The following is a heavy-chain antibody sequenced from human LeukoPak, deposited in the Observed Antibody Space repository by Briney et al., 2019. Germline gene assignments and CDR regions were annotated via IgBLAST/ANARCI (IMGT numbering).Heavy chain of an antibody. CDR3: ARDLFSYTETFDY. CDR1: GFTFSSYS. D-gene: IGHD3-16*02. V-gene: IGHV3-21*01. Sequence: GGSLRLSCAASGFTFSSYSMNWVRQAPGKGLEWVSSISSSSSYIYYADSVEGRFTISRDNAKNSLYLQMNSLRAEDTAVYYCARDLFSYTETFDYWGQGTLVTVSS. J-gene: IGHJ4*02. CDR2: ISSSSSYI.